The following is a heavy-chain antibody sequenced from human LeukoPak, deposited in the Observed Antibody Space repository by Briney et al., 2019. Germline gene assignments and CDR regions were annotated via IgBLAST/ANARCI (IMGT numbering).Heavy chain of an antibody. J-gene: IGHJ6*02. CDR1: GGTLSSYA. CDR3: ARDMGRYYGTDV. V-gene: IGHV1-69*13. Sequence: SVKVSCKASGGTLSSYAISWVRQAPGQGLEWMGGIIPIFGTANYAQKFQGRVTITADESTSTAYMELSSLRSEDTAVYYCARDMGRYYGTDVWGQGTTVTVSS. CDR2: IIPIFGTA. D-gene: IGHD3-10*01.